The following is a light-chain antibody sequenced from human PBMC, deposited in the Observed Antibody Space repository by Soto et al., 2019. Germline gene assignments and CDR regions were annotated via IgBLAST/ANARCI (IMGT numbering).Light chain of an antibody. Sequence: EIVMTQSPATLSVSPGERATLSSRASQNILSNLAWYQQKPGQAPRLLIYGASTRATGIPARFSGSGSGTESTLTISSLQSEDFAVYYCQQYSNWLRTFGQGTKVDI. V-gene: IGKV3D-15*01. CDR2: GAS. CDR1: QNILSN. CDR3: QQYSNWLRT. J-gene: IGKJ1*01.